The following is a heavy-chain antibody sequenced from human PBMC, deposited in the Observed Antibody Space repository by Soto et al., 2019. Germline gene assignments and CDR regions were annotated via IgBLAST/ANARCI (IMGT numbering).Heavy chain of an antibody. Sequence: PGGSLRLSCAASGCTFSSYGMHWVRQAPGKGLEWVAVISYDGSNKYYADSVKGRFTISRDNSKNTLYLQMNSLRAEDTAVYYCAKDMIVVVKTDYYYGMDVWGQGTTVTVSS. J-gene: IGHJ6*02. CDR3: AKDMIVVVKTDYYYGMDV. D-gene: IGHD3-22*01. CDR2: ISYDGSNK. V-gene: IGHV3-30*18. CDR1: GCTFSSYG.